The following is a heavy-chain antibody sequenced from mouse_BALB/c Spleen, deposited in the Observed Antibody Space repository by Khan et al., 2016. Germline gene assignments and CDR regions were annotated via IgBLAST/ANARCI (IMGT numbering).Heavy chain of an antibody. J-gene: IGHJ2*01. CDR3: ASMVTTYYFDY. CDR1: GDSITSGY. V-gene: IGHV3-8*02. Sequence: EVQLQEPGPSLVKPSQTLSPTCSVTGDSITSGYWNWIRKFPGNKLEYMGYIRYSGSTYYNPSLKRRISITRETSKNQYYLQLNSVTSEDTATYYCASMVTTYYFDYWGQGTTLTVSS. CDR2: IRYSGST. D-gene: IGHD2-1*01.